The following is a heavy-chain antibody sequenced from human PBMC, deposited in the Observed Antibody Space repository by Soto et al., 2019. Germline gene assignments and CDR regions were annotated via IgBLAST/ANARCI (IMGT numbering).Heavy chain of an antibody. J-gene: IGHJ4*02. Sequence: ASVKVSCKASGYTFTSYDINWVRQATGQGLEWMGWMNPNSGNTGYAQKFQGRVTMTRNTSISTAYMELSSLRSEDTAVYYCAREGYCSGGSCYYLVDYWGQGTLVTVSS. CDR3: AREGYCSGGSCYYLVDY. V-gene: IGHV1-8*01. D-gene: IGHD2-15*01. CDR1: GYTFTSYD. CDR2: MNPNSGNT.